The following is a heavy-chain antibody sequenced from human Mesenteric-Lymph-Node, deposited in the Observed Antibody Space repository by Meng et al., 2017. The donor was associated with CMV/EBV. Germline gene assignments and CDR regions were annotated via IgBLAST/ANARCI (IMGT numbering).Heavy chain of an antibody. V-gene: IGHV3-48*04. J-gene: IGHJ4*02. D-gene: IGHD6-6*01. CDR3: NTIFRIAPRLTYGSRRKSFYV. CDR2: ISSGSSTT. CDR1: GFSFSSYS. Sequence: GSLKISCAASGFSFSSYSMKWVRQAPGKGLECVSYISSGSSTTYYADSVKGRFTISRDNSKNSVYLQMNSLRAEDTAVYYCNTIFRIAPRLTYGSRRKSFYVWGQGSLVTVSS.